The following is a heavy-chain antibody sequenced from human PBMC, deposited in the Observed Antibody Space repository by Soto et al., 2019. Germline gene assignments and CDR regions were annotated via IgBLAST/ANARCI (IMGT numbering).Heavy chain of an antibody. J-gene: IGHJ4*02. D-gene: IGHD3-3*01. V-gene: IGHV3-64D*08. CDR1: GFTFSSYA. Sequence: HPGGSLRLSCSASGFTFSSYAMHWVRQAPGKGLEYVSAISSNGGSTYYADSVKGRFTISRDNSKNTLYLQMSSLRAEDTAVYYCVKVISGFRFLEWLPQHYYFVFWGQGTLVAVSS. CDR3: VKVISGFRFLEWLPQHYYFVF. CDR2: ISSNGGST.